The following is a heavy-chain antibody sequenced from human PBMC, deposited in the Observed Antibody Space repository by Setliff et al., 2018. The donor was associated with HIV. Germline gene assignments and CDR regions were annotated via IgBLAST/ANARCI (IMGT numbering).Heavy chain of an antibody. Sequence: PSETLSLTCAVYGGSFPAYHWNWIRQPPGKGLEWIGEINYEGDTTYNPSLKSRVNMFIDTSKKQFSLKVASVTAADTAVYYCVRQHGDYAFDPWGQGTLVTVSS. CDR1: GGSFPAYH. CDR3: VRQHGDYAFDP. V-gene: IGHV4-34*01. CDR2: INYEGDT. D-gene: IGHD4-17*01. J-gene: IGHJ5*02.